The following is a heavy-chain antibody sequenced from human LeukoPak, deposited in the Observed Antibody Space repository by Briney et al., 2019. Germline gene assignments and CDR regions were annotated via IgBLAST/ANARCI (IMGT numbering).Heavy chain of an antibody. D-gene: IGHD3-16*02. CDR2: ISWNSGSI. V-gene: IGHV3-9*01. CDR3: AKDATLNIMITFGGVIVLSYYFDY. CDR1: GFTFDDYA. J-gene: IGHJ4*02. Sequence: PGGSLRLSCAASGFTFDDYAMHWVRQAPGKGLEWVSGISWNSGSIGYADSVKGRFTISRDNAKNSLYLQMNSLRAEDTALYYCAKDATLNIMITFGGVIVLSYYFDYWGQGTLVTVSS.